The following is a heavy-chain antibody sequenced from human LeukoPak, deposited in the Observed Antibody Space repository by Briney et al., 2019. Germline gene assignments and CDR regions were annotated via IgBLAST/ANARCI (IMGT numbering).Heavy chain of an antibody. CDR2: INPNSGGA. J-gene: IGHJ6*03. V-gene: IGHV1-2*02. CDR3: ARGRENGDSYYYYMDV. D-gene: IGHD2-8*01. CDR1: GYTFTGYY. Sequence: WASVKVSCKASGYTFTGYYMHWVRQAPGQGLEWMGWINPNSGGANYAQKFQGRVTMTRNTSISTAYMELSSLRSEDTAVYYCARGRENGDSYYYYMDVWGKGTTVTISS.